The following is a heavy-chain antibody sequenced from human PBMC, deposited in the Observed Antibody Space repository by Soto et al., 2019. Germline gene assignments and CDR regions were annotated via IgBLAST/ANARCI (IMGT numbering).Heavy chain of an antibody. Sequence: QDQLVQSGAEVKKPGSSVKVSCETSRGTFSKYNINWVRQAPGQGLEWMGRIIPLLAMTNYAQKFQGRVTTAADRFTSTVYMELTSLRSEDTAVYYCARDTTTFPYYYGMDVWGQGTTVTVSS. D-gene: IGHD4-4*01. V-gene: IGHV1-69*08. CDR3: ARDTTTFPYYYGMDV. CDR2: IIPLLAMT. CDR1: RGTFSKYN. J-gene: IGHJ6*02.